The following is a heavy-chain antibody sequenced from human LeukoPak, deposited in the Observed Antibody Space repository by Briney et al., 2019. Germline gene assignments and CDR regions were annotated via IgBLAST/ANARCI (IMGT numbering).Heavy chain of an antibody. CDR2: IYYSGST. V-gene: IGHV4-59*08. J-gene: IGHJ3*02. D-gene: IGHD6-13*01. CDR3: ARLVGYSSSWYGAFDI. CDR1: GGSISSYY. Sequence: SETLSLTCTVSGGSISSYYWNWIRQPPGKGLEGGGYIYYSGSTNYNPSLKSRVTISVDTSKNQFSLKLSSVTAADTAVYYCARLVGYSSSWYGAFDIWGQGTMVTVSS.